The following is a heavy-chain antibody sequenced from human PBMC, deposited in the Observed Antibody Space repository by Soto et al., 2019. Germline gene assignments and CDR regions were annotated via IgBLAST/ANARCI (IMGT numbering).Heavy chain of an antibody. V-gene: IGHV3-23*01. CDR3: ARRGPGTYFDY. Sequence: EVQLLDSGGGLVQPGGSLRLSCAASGFTFSSYATNWVRQAPGKGLEWVSVISGSGDSTYYADSVKGRFTISRDNSKNTLYLQMNSLRTEDTAVYYCARRGPGTYFDYWGKGTLVTVSS. CDR1: GFTFSSYA. D-gene: IGHD6-13*01. CDR2: ISGSGDST. J-gene: IGHJ4*02.